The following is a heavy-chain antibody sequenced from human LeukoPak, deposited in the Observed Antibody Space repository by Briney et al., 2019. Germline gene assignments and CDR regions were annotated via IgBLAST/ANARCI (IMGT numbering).Heavy chain of an antibody. Sequence: SGGSLRLSCAASGFTVSSNYMSWVRQAPGKGLEWVSVIYSGGSTYYADSVKGRFTISRDNSKNTLYLQMNSLRAEDTAVYYCARPYCSSTSCYPPGYYYYGMDVWGQGTTVTVSS. CDR3: ARPYCSSTSCYPPGYYYYGMDV. CDR2: IYSGGST. V-gene: IGHV3-66*04. D-gene: IGHD2-2*01. J-gene: IGHJ6*02. CDR1: GFTVSSNY.